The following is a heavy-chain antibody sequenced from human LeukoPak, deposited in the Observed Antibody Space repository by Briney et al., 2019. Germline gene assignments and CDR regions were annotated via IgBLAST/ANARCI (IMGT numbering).Heavy chain of an antibody. V-gene: IGHV4-30-4*01. CDR2: IYYSGST. J-gene: IGHJ4*02. D-gene: IGHD1-7*01. CDR1: GGSISSGDYY. Sequence: SETLSLTCTVSGGSISSGDYYWSWIRQPPGKGLEWIGYIYYSGSTYYNPSLKSRVTISVDTSKNQFSLKLSPVTAADTAVYFCVRDTGNFEIDYWGQGTLVTVSS. CDR3: VRDTGNFEIDY.